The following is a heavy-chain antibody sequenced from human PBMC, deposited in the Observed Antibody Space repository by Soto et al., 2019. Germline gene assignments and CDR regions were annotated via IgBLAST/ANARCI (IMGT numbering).Heavy chain of an antibody. CDR3: ARRGGSSSGYYYYAMDV. Sequence: PSETLSLTCTVSGGSISSDDYYWSWIRQAPGRGLEWIGYIHSSGSIYYNPSLKSRATMSIDTAGNQFSLKVSSVTVADTAVYYCARRGGSSSGYYYYAMDVWGQGTTVTVSS. CDR2: IHSSGSI. V-gene: IGHV4-30-4*01. D-gene: IGHD6-6*01. J-gene: IGHJ6*02. CDR1: GGSISSDDYY.